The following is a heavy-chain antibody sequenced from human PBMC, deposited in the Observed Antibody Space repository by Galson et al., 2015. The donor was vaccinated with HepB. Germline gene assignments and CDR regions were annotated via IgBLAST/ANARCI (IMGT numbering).Heavy chain of an antibody. CDR1: GFTFSNAW. D-gene: IGHD3-22*01. V-gene: IGHV3-15*01. Sequence: LRLSCAASGFTFSNAWMSWVRQAPGKGLEWVGRIKSKTDGGTTDYAAPVKGRFTISRDDSKNTLYLQMNSLKTEDTAVYYCTTDGGPWGYYEARDYWGQGTLVTVSS. J-gene: IGHJ4*02. CDR2: IKSKTDGGTT. CDR3: TTDGGPWGYYEARDY.